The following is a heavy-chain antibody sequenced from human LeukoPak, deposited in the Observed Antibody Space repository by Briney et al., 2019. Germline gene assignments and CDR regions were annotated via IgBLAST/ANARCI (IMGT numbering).Heavy chain of an antibody. D-gene: IGHD2-15*01. CDR3: ARGPDIVVVVAAYFDY. CDR1: VESFRGYY. Sequence: PSGALCLTSADYVESFRGYYWSGIRQPPGKGREWMCQINHSGSTNYNPSLKSRVTISVDTSKNQFSLKLSSVTAADTAVYYCARGPDIVVVVAAYFDYWGQGTLVTVSS. J-gene: IGHJ4*02. V-gene: IGHV4-34*01. CDR2: INHSGST.